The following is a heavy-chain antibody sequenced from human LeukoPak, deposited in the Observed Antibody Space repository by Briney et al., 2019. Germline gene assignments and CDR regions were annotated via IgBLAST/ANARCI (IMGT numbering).Heavy chain of an antibody. Sequence: GGSLRLSCAASGFTFSSYSMNWVRQAPGKGLEWVSSISSSSSYIYYADPVKGRFTISRDNAKNSLYLQMNSLRAEDTAVYYCARATIFGWFDPWGQGTLVTASS. CDR3: ARATIFGWFDP. CDR2: ISSSSSYI. J-gene: IGHJ5*02. D-gene: IGHD3-9*01. CDR1: GFTFSSYS. V-gene: IGHV3-21*01.